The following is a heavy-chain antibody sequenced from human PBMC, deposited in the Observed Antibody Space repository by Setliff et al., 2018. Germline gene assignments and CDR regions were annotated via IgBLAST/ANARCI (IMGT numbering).Heavy chain of an antibody. CDR3: AKDLSGGELLYKDWWAFYPPKRDDAFDI. J-gene: IGHJ3*02. CDR1: GYTFTSYG. V-gene: IGHV1-18*01. Sequence: VASVKVSCKASGYTFTSYGISWVRQAPGQGLEWMGWISAYNGNTNYAQKLQGRVTMTTDTSTSTAYMELRSLRSDDTAVYYCAKDLSGGELLYKDWWAFYPPKRDDAFDIWGQGTMVTVSS. CDR2: ISAYNGNT. D-gene: IGHD3-10*01.